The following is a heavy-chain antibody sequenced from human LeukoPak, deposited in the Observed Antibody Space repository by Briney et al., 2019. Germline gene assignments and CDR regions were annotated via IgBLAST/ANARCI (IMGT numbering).Heavy chain of an antibody. CDR3: ASNYYDSSGYPDY. J-gene: IGHJ4*02. CDR1: GYTFTSYY. D-gene: IGHD3-22*01. Sequence: ASLKVSCKASGYTFTSYYMHWVRQAPGQRLEWMGMIKPSGGSTSYAQKFQGRVTMTRDTSTSTVYMELSSLRSEDTAVYYCASNYYDSSGYPDYWGQGTLVTVSS. V-gene: IGHV1-46*01. CDR2: IKPSGGST.